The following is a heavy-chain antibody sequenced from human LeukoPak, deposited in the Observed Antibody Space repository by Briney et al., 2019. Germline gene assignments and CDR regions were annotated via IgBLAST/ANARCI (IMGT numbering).Heavy chain of an antibody. D-gene: IGHD4-17*01. Sequence: GRSLRLSCAASGFTFSTYGMHWVRQAPGKGLEWVAVIWYDGSNKNYADSVKGRFTISGDNSKNTLYLQMNSLRAEDTAVYYCARGGRTTWHGMDVWGQGTTVTVSS. CDR3: ARGGRTTWHGMDV. CDR1: GFTFSTYG. V-gene: IGHV3-33*08. J-gene: IGHJ6*02. CDR2: IWYDGSNK.